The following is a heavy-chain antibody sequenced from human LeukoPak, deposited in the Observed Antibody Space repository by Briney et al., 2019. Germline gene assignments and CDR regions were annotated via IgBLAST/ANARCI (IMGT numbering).Heavy chain of an antibody. D-gene: IGHD1-26*01. CDR2: INPSGGST. Sequence: GASVKVSCKASGYTFTGYYMHWVRQAPGQGLEWMGIINPSGGSTSYAQKFQGRVTMTRDTSTSTVYMELSSLRSEDTAVYYCAREGRYSGSSNDAFDIWGQGTMVTVSS. J-gene: IGHJ3*02. CDR1: GYTFTGYY. V-gene: IGHV1-46*01. CDR3: AREGRYSGSSNDAFDI.